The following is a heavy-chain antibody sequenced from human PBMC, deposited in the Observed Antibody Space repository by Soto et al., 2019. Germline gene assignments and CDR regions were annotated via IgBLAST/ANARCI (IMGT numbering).Heavy chain of an antibody. D-gene: IGHD3-3*01. Sequence: SETLSLTCTASGGSSSSGDYYWSWIRQPPGKGLEWIGYIYYSGSTYYNPSLKSRVTISVDTSKNQFSLKLSSVTAADTAVYYCARETSPTRITIFGVGSRPYGMDVWGQGTTVTVSS. J-gene: IGHJ6*02. CDR2: IYYSGST. CDR3: ARETSPTRITIFGVGSRPYGMDV. V-gene: IGHV4-30-4*01. CDR1: GGSSSSGDYY.